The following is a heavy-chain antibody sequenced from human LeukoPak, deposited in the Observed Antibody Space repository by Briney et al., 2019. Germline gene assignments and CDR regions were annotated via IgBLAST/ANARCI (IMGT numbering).Heavy chain of an antibody. J-gene: IGHJ4*02. Sequence: ASVKVSCKASGYTFTSYGISWVRQAPGQGLEWMGWISAYNGNTNYAQKLQGRVTMTTDTSTSTAYMELRSLRSDDTAVYYCARVGRDGDIVVVPAAPDYWGQGTLVTVSS. CDR2: ISAYNGNT. V-gene: IGHV1-18*01. CDR1: GYTFTSYG. D-gene: IGHD2-2*01. CDR3: ARVGRDGDIVVVPAAPDY.